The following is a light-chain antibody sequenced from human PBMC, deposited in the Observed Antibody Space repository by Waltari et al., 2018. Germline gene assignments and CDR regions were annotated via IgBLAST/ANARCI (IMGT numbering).Light chain of an antibody. Sequence: DIVLKQSPATLSLSPGDRATPSCRASQSISSYLAWYQQKPGQAPRLLIYDASTRATGIPARFSGSGSVTDFTLTISSLEPEDFAIYYCQQRSKSFTFGPGTKVDMK. J-gene: IGKJ3*01. CDR1: QSISSY. V-gene: IGKV3-11*01. CDR2: DAS. CDR3: QQRSKSFT.